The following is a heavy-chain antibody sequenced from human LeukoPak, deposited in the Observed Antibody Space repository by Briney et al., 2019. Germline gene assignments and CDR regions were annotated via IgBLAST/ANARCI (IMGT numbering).Heavy chain of an antibody. CDR3: ARDHGGDYSTHAFDV. J-gene: IGHJ3*01. V-gene: IGHV4-38-2*02. Sequence: SETLSLTCTVSGYSISSGYYWGWIRQPPGKGLEWIGSIYHSGSTYYNPSLKSRVTISVDTSKNQFSLKLSSVTAADTAVYYCARDHGGDYSTHAFDVWGQGTMVTVSS. D-gene: IGHD2-21*02. CDR1: GYSISSGYY. CDR2: IYHSGST.